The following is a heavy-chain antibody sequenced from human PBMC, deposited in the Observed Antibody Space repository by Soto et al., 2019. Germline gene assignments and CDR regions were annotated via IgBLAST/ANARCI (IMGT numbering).Heavy chain of an antibody. CDR3: ARGSYFDY. Sequence: ASVKVSCKPSAYAFTSYIFHWVRQAPGQRLEWMGWINAGNGNTKYSQKFQGRVTITRDTSATTAYMELSSLRSEDTAVYYCARGSYFDYWGQGTLVTVSS. CDR2: INAGNGNT. CDR1: AYAFTSYI. J-gene: IGHJ4*02. V-gene: IGHV1-3*01.